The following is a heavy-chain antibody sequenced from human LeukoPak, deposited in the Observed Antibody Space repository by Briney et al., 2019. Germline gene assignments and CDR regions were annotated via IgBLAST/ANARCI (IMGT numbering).Heavy chain of an antibody. Sequence: GGSLRLSCAASGFTFSSYAMSWVRQAPGKGLEWVSAISGSGGSTYYADSVKGRFTISRDNSKNTLYLQMNSLRAEDTAVYYCAKVFPYYDFWSGVAFDIWGQGTMVTVSS. V-gene: IGHV3-23*01. CDR1: GFTFSSYA. CDR2: ISGSGGST. D-gene: IGHD3-3*01. J-gene: IGHJ3*02. CDR3: AKVFPYYDFWSGVAFDI.